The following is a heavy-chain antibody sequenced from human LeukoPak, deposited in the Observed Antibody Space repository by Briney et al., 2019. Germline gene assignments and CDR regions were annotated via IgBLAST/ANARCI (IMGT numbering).Heavy chain of an antibody. D-gene: IGHD4-23*01. V-gene: IGHV3-30*04. J-gene: IGHJ6*02. CDR2: ISYDGSNK. CDR1: GFTFSSYA. Sequence: PGRSLRLSCAASGFTFSSYAVHWVRQAPGKGLEWVAVISYDGSNKYYADSVKGRFTISRDNSKNTLYLQMNSLRAEDTAVYYCARDTGDYGGNSGGLDYYYGMDVWGQGTTVTVSS. CDR3: ARDTGDYGGNSGGLDYYYGMDV.